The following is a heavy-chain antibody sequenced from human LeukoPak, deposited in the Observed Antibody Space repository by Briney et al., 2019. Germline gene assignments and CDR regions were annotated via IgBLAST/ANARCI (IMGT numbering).Heavy chain of an antibody. Sequence: SETLSLTCTVSGASISNYYWSWLRQPPGKALEPIGYIYYSGSTNYSPSLKSRVTISVDTSKNQFSLKMNSVTAADTAVYYCARYNSGWIDYWGQGTLVTVSS. D-gene: IGHD6-19*01. CDR3: ARYNSGWIDY. V-gene: IGHV4-59*01. CDR2: IYYSGST. J-gene: IGHJ4*02. CDR1: GASISNYY.